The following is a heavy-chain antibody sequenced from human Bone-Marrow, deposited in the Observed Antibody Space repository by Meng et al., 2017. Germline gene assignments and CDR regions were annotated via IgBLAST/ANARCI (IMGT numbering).Heavy chain of an antibody. D-gene: IGHD6-13*01. V-gene: IGHV1-2*06. CDR2: IDPNNDHT. Sequence: QVQRVQSGPEVKKPGASVKLSCKPSGNTFAAYWIHWLRQAPGQGLEWMGRIDPNNDHTQYAQNFQGRVTMTSDTSISTVYMELNGLRSDDTAVYYCARDEDISAAGKLFGDYWGQGTLVTVSS. CDR3: ARDEDISAAGKLFGDY. J-gene: IGHJ4*02. CDR1: GNTFAAYW.